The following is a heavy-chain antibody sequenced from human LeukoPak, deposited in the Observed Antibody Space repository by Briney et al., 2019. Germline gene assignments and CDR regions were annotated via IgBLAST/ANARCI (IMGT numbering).Heavy chain of an antibody. CDR2: IYPDDSNT. V-gene: IGHV5-51*01. D-gene: IGHD4-11*01. Sequence: GESLKISCKGSRYSFTNHWIGWVRQMPGKGLELMGIIYPDDSNTRYSPSFQGQVTISVDKSISTAYVEWSSLKASDTAMYYCARYANDHSSAGDYWGQGTLVTVSS. CDR3: ARYANDHSSAGDY. J-gene: IGHJ4*02. CDR1: RYSFTNHW.